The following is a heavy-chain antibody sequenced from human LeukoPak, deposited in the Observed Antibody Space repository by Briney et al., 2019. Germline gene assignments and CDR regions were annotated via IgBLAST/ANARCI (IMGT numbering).Heavy chain of an antibody. J-gene: IGHJ4*02. Sequence: SETLSLTCNASGSSISGYYWSWIRQPPGKGLEWIGYVYDSGNTNYNPSLRSRVTISVDTSKDQFSLKLSSVTAADTAVYYCARGDSHLHSSGYYYYWGQGTLVTVSS. CDR1: GSSISGYY. CDR2: VYDSGNT. V-gene: IGHV4-59*01. D-gene: IGHD3-22*01. CDR3: ARGDSHLHSSGYYYY.